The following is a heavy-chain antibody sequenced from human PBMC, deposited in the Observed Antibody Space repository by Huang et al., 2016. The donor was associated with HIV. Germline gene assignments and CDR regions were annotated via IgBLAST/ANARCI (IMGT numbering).Heavy chain of an antibody. CDR3: AAMVRGVISYFDY. CDR1: DGSISSSSYY. Sequence: QLQLQESGPGLVKPSETLSLTCTVSDGSISSSSYYWGWIRQPPGKGLEWIATFFYDGNTSYNPSLKSRVTISVDTSKNQFSLSLSSVTAADTAVYYCAAMVRGVISYFDYWGQGTLVTVSS. D-gene: IGHD3-10*01. CDR2: FFYDGNT. J-gene: IGHJ4*02. V-gene: IGHV4-39*01.